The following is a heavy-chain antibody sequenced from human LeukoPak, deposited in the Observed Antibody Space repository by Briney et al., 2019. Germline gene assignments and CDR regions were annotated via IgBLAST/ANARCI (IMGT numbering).Heavy chain of an antibody. D-gene: IGHD2-21*01. Sequence: ASVKVSCKASGYTFTSYGISWVRQAPGQGLEWMGWISAYNVNTNYAQKLQGRVTMTTDTSTSTAYMELRSLRSDDTAVYYCATSLFPGSVVVRETWDYWGQGTLVTVSS. V-gene: IGHV1-18*01. CDR2: ISAYNVNT. J-gene: IGHJ4*02. CDR1: GYTFTSYG. CDR3: ATSLFPGSVVVRETWDY.